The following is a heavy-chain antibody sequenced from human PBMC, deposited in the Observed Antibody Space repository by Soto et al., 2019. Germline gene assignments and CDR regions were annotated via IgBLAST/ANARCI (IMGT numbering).Heavy chain of an antibody. J-gene: IGHJ4*02. CDR3: GRLAEAATADTGFEF. Sequence: ASETLSLTCTASGASVKSSNYFWGWIRQPPGKGLEFVGSVHSSGGTYYNQSLKSRATVSVDTSKNQFSLRLKSVTGTDTAVYYCGRLAEAATADTGFEFWGEGTPVMVSS. CDR2: VHSSGGT. V-gene: IGHV4-39*01. CDR1: GASVKSSNYF. D-gene: IGHD2-15*01.